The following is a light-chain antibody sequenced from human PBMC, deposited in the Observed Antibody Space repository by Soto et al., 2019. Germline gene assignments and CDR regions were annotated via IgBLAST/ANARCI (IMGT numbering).Light chain of an antibody. CDR2: GAS. Sequence: DIQMTQSPSSLSASVGDRVTITCRASQSISTFLNWYQQKPGKAPKLLIYGASNLESGVPSTFSGSGSGTEFTLTISSPQPAEFATYYCQQCFSTALLTSGGGTKVEI. CDR3: QQCFSTALLT. CDR1: QSISTF. V-gene: IGKV1-39*01. J-gene: IGKJ4*01.